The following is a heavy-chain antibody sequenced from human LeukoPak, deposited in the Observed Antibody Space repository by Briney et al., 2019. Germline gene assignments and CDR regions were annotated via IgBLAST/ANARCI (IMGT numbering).Heavy chain of an antibody. D-gene: IGHD6-13*01. J-gene: IGHJ4*02. CDR3: ARDGYSSSWYGERVY. CDR2: INPSGGST. V-gene: IGHV1-46*01. CDR1: GYSFTNYY. Sequence: ASVNVSCKASGYSFTNYYMHWVRQAAGQGLEWMGIINPSGGSTSYAQKFQGRVTMTRDTSTSTVYMELSSLRSEDTAVYYCARDGYSSSWYGERVYWGQGTLVTVSS.